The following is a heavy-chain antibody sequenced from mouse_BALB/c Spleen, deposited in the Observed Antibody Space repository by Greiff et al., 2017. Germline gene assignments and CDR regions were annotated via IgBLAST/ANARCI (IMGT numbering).Heavy chain of an antibody. D-gene: IGHD4-1*01. CDR1: GFTFSSYG. Sequence: EVKVVESGGGLVQPGGSLKLSCAASGFTFSSYGMSWVRQTPDKRLELVATINSNGGSTYYPDSVKGRFTISRDNAKNTLYLQMSSLKSEDTAMYYCARGPGTRYFDYWGQGTTLTVSS. J-gene: IGHJ2*01. CDR3: ARGPGTRYFDY. CDR2: INSNGGST. V-gene: IGHV5-6-3*01.